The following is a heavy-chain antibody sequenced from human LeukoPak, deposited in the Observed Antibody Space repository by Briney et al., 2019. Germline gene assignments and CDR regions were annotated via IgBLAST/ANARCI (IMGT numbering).Heavy chain of an antibody. CDR2: IYYSGGT. D-gene: IGHD5-24*01. CDR3: ARQVTISRPYDASDI. V-gene: IGHV4-59*08. CDR1: GDSISSYY. J-gene: IGHJ3*02. Sequence: SETLSLTCTVSGDSISSYYWSWVRQPPGKGLEWIWYIYYSGGTDYTPSLKGRVTISIDTSKNQLSLKLRSVTAADTAVYYCARQVTISRPYDASDIGGQGTMVTVSP.